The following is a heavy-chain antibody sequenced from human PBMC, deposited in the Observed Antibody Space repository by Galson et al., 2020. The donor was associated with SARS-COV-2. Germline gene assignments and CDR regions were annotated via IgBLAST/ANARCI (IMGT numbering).Heavy chain of an antibody. CDR1: GGSITNSDHF. CDR3: ARPFSVGKVCRSPDVCAQS. V-gene: IGHV4-39*07. J-gene: IGHJ1*01. D-gene: IGHD7-27*01. Sequence: SETLSLTCQVSGGSITNSDHFWDWVRQSSGKGLEWIGSVYSDGTTYYTSSLYSRVTVSLDTSKNQFSLRVTSMTAADTAVYFCARPFSVGKVCRSPDVCAQSWGWCTLVSV. CDR2: VYSDGTT.